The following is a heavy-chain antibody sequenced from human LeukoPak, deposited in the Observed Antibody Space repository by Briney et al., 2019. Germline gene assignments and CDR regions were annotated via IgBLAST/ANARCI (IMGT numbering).Heavy chain of an antibody. CDR3: AKEERGYSGYDSYYYYGMDV. J-gene: IGHJ6*02. D-gene: IGHD5-12*01. V-gene: IGHV3-9*01. CDR2: ISWNSGSI. CDR1: GFTFDDYA. Sequence: GGPLRLSCAASGFTFDDYAMHWVRQAPGKGLEWVSGISWNSGSIGYADSVKGRFTISRDNAKNSLYLQMNSLRAEDTALYYCAKEERGYSGYDSYYYYGMDVWGQGTTVTVSS.